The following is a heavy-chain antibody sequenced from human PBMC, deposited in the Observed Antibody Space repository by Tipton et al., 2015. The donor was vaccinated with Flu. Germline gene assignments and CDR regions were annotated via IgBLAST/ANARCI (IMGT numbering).Heavy chain of an antibody. D-gene: IGHD3-3*01. CDR1: GFTVSSNY. Sequence: LVQSGGGLIQPGGSLRLSCAASGFTVSSNYMSWVRQAPGKGLEWVSVIYSGGSTYYADSVKGRFTISRDNSKNTLYLQMNSLRAEDTAVYYCARALSLYDFWSGYSNYGMDVWGQGTTVTVSS. CDR2: IYSGGST. J-gene: IGHJ6*02. V-gene: IGHV3-53*01. CDR3: ARALSLYDFWSGYSNYGMDV.